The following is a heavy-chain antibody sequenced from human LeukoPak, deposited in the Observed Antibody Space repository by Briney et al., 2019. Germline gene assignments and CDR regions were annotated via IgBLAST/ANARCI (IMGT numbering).Heavy chain of an antibody. CDR3: ATSTRALDAFDI. CDR1: GYTFTSYG. Sequence: ASVKVSCKASGYTFTSYGISWVRQAPGQGLEWMGWISAYNGNTNYAQKLQGKVTMTTDTSTSTAYMELRSLRSDDTAVYYCATSTRALDAFDIWGQGTMVTVSS. V-gene: IGHV1-18*01. CDR2: ISAYNGNT. J-gene: IGHJ3*02.